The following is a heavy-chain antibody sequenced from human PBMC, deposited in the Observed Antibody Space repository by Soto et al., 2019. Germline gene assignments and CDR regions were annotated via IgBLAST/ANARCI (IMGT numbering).Heavy chain of an antibody. CDR2: IKQDGSEK. D-gene: IGHD6-13*01. CDR3: ARVPGPPIASRAY. CDR1: GFTFSSYW. Sequence: GGSLRLSCAASGFTFSSYWMSWVRQAPGKGLEWVANIKQDGSEKYYVDSVKGRFTISRDNAKNSLYLQMNSLRAEDTAVYYCARVPGPPIASRAYWGQGTLVTVSS. V-gene: IGHV3-7*01. J-gene: IGHJ4*02.